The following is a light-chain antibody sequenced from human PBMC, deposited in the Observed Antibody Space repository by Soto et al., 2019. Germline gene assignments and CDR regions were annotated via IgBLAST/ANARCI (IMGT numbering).Light chain of an antibody. CDR2: DAT. Sequence: QMTQCPATLSASAGERVAITCRARQSVRSWLGWYPPKPGTAPKPPIFDATRLESGVPSRFSGRASGTEFTLTLRSLQPDDFATYYCPKYDNYPLTFGGGTKVDIK. CDR1: QSVRSW. CDR3: PKYDNYPLT. V-gene: IGKV1-5*01. J-gene: IGKJ4*01.